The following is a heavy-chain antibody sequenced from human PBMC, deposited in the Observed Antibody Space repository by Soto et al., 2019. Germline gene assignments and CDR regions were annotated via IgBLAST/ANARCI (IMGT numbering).Heavy chain of an antibody. V-gene: IGHV1-69*13. CDR1: GGTFSSYA. D-gene: IGHD3-22*01. J-gene: IGHJ4*02. Sequence: GASVKVSCNASGGTFSSYAISWVRQAPGQGLEWMGGIIPIFGTANYAQKFQGRVTITADESTSTAYMELSSLRSEDTAVYYCASLALQLGAYDSSGYYFDYWGQGTLVTVSS. CDR3: ASLALQLGAYDSSGYYFDY. CDR2: IIPIFGTA.